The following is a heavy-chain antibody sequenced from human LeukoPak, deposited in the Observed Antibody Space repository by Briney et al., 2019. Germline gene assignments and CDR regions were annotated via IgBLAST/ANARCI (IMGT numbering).Heavy chain of an antibody. Sequence: PGGSLRLSCAASGFTFSSYSMNWVRQAPGKGLEWVSSISSSSSYIYYADSVKGRFTISRDNAKNSLYLQMNSLRAEDTAVYYCAREGREMATVANDYWGQGTLVTVSS. CDR3: AREGREMATVANDY. D-gene: IGHD5-24*01. J-gene: IGHJ4*02. CDR1: GFTFSSYS. CDR2: ISSSSSYI. V-gene: IGHV3-21*01.